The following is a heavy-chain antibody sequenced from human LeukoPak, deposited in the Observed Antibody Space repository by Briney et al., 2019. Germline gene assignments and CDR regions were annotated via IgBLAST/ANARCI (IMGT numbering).Heavy chain of an antibody. CDR2: MNPNSGNT. Sequence: ASVKVSCKASGYTFTSYDINWVRQATGQGLEWMGWMNPNSGNTGYAQKFQGRVTITRNTSISTAYMELSSLRSEDTAVYYCARDYGYSYGLGYWGQGTLVTVSS. CDR3: ARDYGYSYGLGY. D-gene: IGHD5-18*01. CDR1: GYTFTSYD. V-gene: IGHV1-8*03. J-gene: IGHJ4*02.